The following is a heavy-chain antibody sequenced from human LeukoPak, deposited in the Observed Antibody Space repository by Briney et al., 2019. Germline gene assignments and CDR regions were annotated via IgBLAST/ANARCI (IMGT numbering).Heavy chain of an antibody. V-gene: IGHV7-4-1*02. J-gene: IGHJ6*02. CDR3: ARNADYGIWGMDV. D-gene: IGHD3-16*01. Sequence: ASVKVSRKASGYTFTSYAMNWVRQAPGQGLEWMGWINVNTGNLMYAQGFTGRFVFTFDTSVSTAYLQISSLKAGDTAVYYCARNADYGIWGMDVWGQGTTVTVSS. CDR1: GYTFTSYA. CDR2: INVNTGNL.